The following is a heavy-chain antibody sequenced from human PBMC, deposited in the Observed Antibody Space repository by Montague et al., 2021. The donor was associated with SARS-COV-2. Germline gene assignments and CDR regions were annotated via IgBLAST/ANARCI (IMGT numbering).Heavy chain of an antibody. CDR2: IYYSGST. CDR3: ARGGGYYNYGLDV. D-gene: IGHD3-22*01. CDR1: GGSISNCY. J-gene: IGHJ6*02. Sequence: SETLSLTCTVSGGSISNCYWSWIRQPPGRGLEWIGYIYYSGSTDYSPSLKSRVTISLDTSKNQFSLKVTSVTAADTAAYYCARGGGYYNYGLDVWGPGTTVPVS. V-gene: IGHV4-59*01.